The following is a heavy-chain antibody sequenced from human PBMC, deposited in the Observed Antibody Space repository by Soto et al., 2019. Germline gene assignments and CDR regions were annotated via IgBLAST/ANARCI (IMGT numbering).Heavy chain of an antibody. Sequence: PSETLSLTCTVSGASISGFYWSWIRKSAGKGLEWIGRIYATGTTDYNPSLKSRVMMSVDTSKKQFSLKLRSVTTADTAVYYCVRDGTKTLRDWFDPWGQGISVTVSS. J-gene: IGHJ5*02. V-gene: IGHV4-4*07. CDR3: VRDGTKTLRDWFDP. CDR1: GASISGFY. D-gene: IGHD1-1*01. CDR2: IYATGTT.